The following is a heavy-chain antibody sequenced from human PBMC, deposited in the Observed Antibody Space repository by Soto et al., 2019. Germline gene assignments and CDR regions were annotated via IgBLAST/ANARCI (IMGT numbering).Heavy chain of an antibody. D-gene: IGHD5-12*01. CDR2: IYYSGST. CDR1: GGSISSSSYY. Sequence: PSETLSLTCTVSGGSISSSSYYWGWIRQPPGKGMERIGSIYYSGSTFYKPSLKIRVTISVDTSKNQFSLKLSSVTAADTAVYYCARHRHPVYSGYVNFDYWGQGTLVTVSS. V-gene: IGHV4-39*01. CDR3: ARHRHPVYSGYVNFDY. J-gene: IGHJ4*02.